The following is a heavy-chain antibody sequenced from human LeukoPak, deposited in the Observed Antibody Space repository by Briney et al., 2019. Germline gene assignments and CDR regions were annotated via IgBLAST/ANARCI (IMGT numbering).Heavy chain of an antibody. CDR3: AKDADTSAYYRFDC. V-gene: IGHV3-30*18. Sequence: GGSLRLSCAASGFSFSSYAMHWVRQAPGKGLEWVAVISHDGSSKYYSASVEGRFTISRDNSKNTLYLQMNSLRAEDTAVYYCAKDADTSAYYRFDCWGQGTLVTVSS. CDR2: ISHDGSSK. CDR1: GFSFSSYA. J-gene: IGHJ4*02. D-gene: IGHD3-22*01.